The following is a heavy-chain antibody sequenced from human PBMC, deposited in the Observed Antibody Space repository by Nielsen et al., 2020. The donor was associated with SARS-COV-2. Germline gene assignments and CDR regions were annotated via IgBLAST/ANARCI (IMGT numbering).Heavy chain of an antibody. D-gene: IGHD4-17*01. CDR3: ARSPYGDSKNWFDP. Sequence: SETLSLTCAVSGGSISSSNWWSWVRQPPGKGLEWIGEIYHSGSTNYNPSLKSRVTISVDKSKNQFSLKLSSVTAADTAVYYCARSPYGDSKNWFDPRGQGTLVTVSS. CDR2: IYHSGST. V-gene: IGHV4-4*02. J-gene: IGHJ5*02. CDR1: GGSISSSNW.